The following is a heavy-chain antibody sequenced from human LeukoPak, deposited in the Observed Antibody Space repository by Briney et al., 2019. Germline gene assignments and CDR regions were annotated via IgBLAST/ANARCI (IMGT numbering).Heavy chain of an antibody. CDR1: GGTFSIYT. J-gene: IGHJ6*03. Sequence: GSSVKVSYKASGGTFSIYTINWVRQAPGQGLEWMGGIIPIFGTANYAQKFQGRVTITTDESTSTAYMELSSLRSEDTAVYYCARGKFDSSGYMDVWGKGTTVTVSS. D-gene: IGHD6-19*01. V-gene: IGHV1-69*05. CDR2: IIPIFGTA. CDR3: ARGKFDSSGYMDV.